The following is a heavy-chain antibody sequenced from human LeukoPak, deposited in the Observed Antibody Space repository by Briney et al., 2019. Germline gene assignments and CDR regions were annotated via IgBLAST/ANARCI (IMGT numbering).Heavy chain of an antibody. Sequence: PGGSLRLSCAASGFTLSDYSMSWIRQAPGKGLEWISYMRPNGHTIYCADSLKGRFTVSWDNARNSLYLQLNSLRAEDTAVYYCARGHSSAFDIWGQGTMVTVSS. CDR1: GFTLSDYS. V-gene: IGHV3-11*04. J-gene: IGHJ3*02. D-gene: IGHD6-6*01. CDR3: ARGHSSAFDI. CDR2: MRPNGHTI.